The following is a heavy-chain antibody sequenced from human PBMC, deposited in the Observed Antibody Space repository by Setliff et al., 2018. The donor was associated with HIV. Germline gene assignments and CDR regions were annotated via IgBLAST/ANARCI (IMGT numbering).Heavy chain of an antibody. CDR1: GYTFTNYW. Sequence: GESLKISCKASGYTFTNYWVGWVRQMPGNGLEWVGLIWPDDSDTIYSPSFQGQVTLSADKSITTVYLQWSSLEAPDTAMYYCARLSKYYDFWTPNYWGQGTLGTVSS. V-gene: IGHV5-51*01. CDR3: ARLSKYYDFWTPNY. J-gene: IGHJ4*02. D-gene: IGHD3-3*01. CDR2: IWPDDSDT.